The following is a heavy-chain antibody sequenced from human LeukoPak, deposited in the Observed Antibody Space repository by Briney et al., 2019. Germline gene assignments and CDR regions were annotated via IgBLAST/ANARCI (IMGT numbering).Heavy chain of an antibody. D-gene: IGHD2-15*01. CDR3: ARCTGGGSCCGVRY. J-gene: IGHJ4*02. Sequence: VASVKVSCKASGYTFTSYGISWVRQAPGQGLEWMGWISAYNGNTNYAQKLQGRVTMTTDTSTSTAYMELRSLRFDDTAVYYCARCTGGGSCCGVRYWGQGTLVTVSS. CDR2: ISAYNGNT. CDR1: GYTFTSYG. V-gene: IGHV1-18*01.